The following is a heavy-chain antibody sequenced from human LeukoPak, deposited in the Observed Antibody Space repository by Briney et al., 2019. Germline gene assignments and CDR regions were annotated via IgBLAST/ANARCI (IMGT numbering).Heavy chain of an antibody. Sequence: GGSLRLSCAASGFTVSSNYMSWVRQAPGKGLEWVSVIYSGGGTYYADSVKGRFTISRDNSKNTLYLQMNSLRAEDTAVYYCARLWYSYGYADYWGQGTLVTVSS. J-gene: IGHJ4*02. CDR2: IYSGGGT. CDR3: ARLWYSYGYADY. V-gene: IGHV3-53*01. CDR1: GFTVSSNY. D-gene: IGHD5-18*01.